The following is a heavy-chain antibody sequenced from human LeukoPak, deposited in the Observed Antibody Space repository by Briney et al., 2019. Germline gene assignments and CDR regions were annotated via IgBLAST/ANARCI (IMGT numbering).Heavy chain of an antibody. J-gene: IGHJ4*02. V-gene: IGHV3-21*01. CDR1: GFTFSSYS. CDR2: ISSSSSYI. Sequence: GGSLRLSCAASGFTFSSYSMNWVRQAPGKGLEWVSSISSSSSYIYYADSVKGRFTISRDNAKNSLYLQMNSLRAEDTAVYYCARGHYYGSGSYYILDYWGQGTLVTVSS. D-gene: IGHD3-10*01. CDR3: ARGHYYGSGSYYILDY.